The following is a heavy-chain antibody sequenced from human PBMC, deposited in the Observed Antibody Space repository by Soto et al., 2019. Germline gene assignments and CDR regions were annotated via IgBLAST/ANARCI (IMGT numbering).Heavy chain of an antibody. CDR3: ASDSSMGSYYYGMDV. CDR1: GVSISSSSYY. Sequence: SETLSLTCPVSGVSISSSSYYWGWIRQPPGKGLEWIGSIYYSGSTYYNPSLKSRVTISVDTSKNQFSLKLSSVTAADTAVYYCASDSSMGSYYYGMDVWGQGTTVTVSS. V-gene: IGHV4-39*01. D-gene: IGHD6-6*01. CDR2: IYYSGST. J-gene: IGHJ6*02.